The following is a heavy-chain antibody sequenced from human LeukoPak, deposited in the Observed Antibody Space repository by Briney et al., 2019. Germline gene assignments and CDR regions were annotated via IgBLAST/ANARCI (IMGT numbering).Heavy chain of an antibody. D-gene: IGHD3-10*02. CDR3: ASPRITMSEYFQH. Sequence: EPSETLSLTCTVSGGSISSGGYYWSWIRQHPGKGLEWIVYIYYSGSTYYNPSLKSRVTISVDTSKNQFSLKLSSVTAADTAAYYCASPRITMSEYFQHLGQGALVTVSS. CDR1: GGSISSGGYY. CDR2: IYYSGST. V-gene: IGHV4-31*03. J-gene: IGHJ1*01.